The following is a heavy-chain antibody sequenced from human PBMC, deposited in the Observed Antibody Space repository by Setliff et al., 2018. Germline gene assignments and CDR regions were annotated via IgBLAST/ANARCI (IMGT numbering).Heavy chain of an antibody. CDR1: GFSFNNYW. CDR3: AKPSFRGLNYYDSSGYHY. J-gene: IGHJ4*02. V-gene: IGHV3-74*01. Sequence: GGSLRLSCEASGFSFNNYWMYWVRQVPGKGLVWVSGINKDGDGTRYADSVRGRFTISRDNSKNTLYLQMNSLRAEDTAVYYCAKPSFRGLNYYDSSGYHYWGQGTLVTVSS. CDR2: INKDGDGT. D-gene: IGHD3-22*01.